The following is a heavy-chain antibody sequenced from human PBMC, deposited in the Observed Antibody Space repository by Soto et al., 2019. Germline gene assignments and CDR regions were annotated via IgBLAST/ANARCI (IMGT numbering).Heavy chain of an antibody. CDR3: ARDRVESGYPEYFQH. V-gene: IGHV3-53*01. Sequence: CAASGFTVSSNYMSWVRQAPGKGLEWVSVIYSGGSTYYADSVKGRFTISRDNSKNTLYLQMNSLRAEDTAVYYCARDRVESGYPEYFQHWGQGTLVTVSS. CDR1: GFTVSSNY. J-gene: IGHJ1*01. D-gene: IGHD3-22*01. CDR2: IYSGGST.